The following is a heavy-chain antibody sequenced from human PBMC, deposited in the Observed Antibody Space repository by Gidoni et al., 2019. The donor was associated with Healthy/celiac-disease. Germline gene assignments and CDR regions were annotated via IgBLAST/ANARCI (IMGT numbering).Heavy chain of an antibody. V-gene: IGHV6-1*01. J-gene: IGHJ3*02. CDR2: TYYRSKRYN. CDR3: ARDIRWGYCSGGSCLDAFDI. Sequence: NCIRPSQSRGLERLGRTYYRSKRYNDYAVSVKSRITINPDTSKNQFSLQLNSVTPEDTAVYYCARDIRWGYCSGGSCLDAFDIWGQGTMVTVSS. D-gene: IGHD2-15*01.